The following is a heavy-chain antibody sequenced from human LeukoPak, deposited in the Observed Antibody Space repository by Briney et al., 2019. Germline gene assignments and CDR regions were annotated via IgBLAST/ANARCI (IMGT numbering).Heavy chain of an antibody. Sequence: MPSETLSLTCAVYGGSFSGYYWSWIRQPPGKGLEWIGEINHSGSTNYNPSLKSRVTISVDTSKNQFSLKLSSVTAADTAVYCCARIRRSGSYYANFDYWGQGTLVTVSS. V-gene: IGHV4-34*01. CDR3: ARIRRSGSYYANFDY. CDR2: INHSGST. J-gene: IGHJ4*02. D-gene: IGHD1-26*01. CDR1: GGSFSGYY.